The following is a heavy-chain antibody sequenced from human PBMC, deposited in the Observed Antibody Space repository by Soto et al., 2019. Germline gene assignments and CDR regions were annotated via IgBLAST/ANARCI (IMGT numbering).Heavy chain of an antibody. CDR2: INSDGTRI. CDR3: ARAGDLFYVQDF. Sequence: LRLSCAASGFTFTNYRIHWVRQAPGKGLVWVARINSDGTRINYADSVKGRFTISRDNAKNTVFLQMNSLRDEDSAVYFCARAGDLFYVQDFWGHVNLVTVP. CDR1: GFTFTNYR. J-gene: IGHJ4*01. V-gene: IGHV3-74*01. D-gene: IGHD3-16*01.